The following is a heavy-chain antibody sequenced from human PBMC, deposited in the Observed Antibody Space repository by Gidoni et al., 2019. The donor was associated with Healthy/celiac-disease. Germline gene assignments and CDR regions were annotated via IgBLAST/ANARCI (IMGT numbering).Heavy chain of an antibody. CDR3: AKDITGIAVAGALGY. CDR1: GFTFDDYA. J-gene: IGHJ4*02. D-gene: IGHD6-19*01. V-gene: IGHV3-9*01. CDR2: ISGNSGSI. Sequence: EVQLVESGGGLVQPGRSLRLHCAASGFTFDDYAMHWVRQATWKGLEWVSGISGNSGSIGYADSVKGRFTISRDNAKNSLYLQMNSLRAEDTALYYCAKDITGIAVAGALGYWGQGTLVTVSS.